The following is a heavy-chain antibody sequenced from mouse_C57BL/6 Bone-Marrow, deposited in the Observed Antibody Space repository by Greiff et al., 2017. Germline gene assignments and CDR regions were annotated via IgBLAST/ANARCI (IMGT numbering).Heavy chain of an antibody. CDR2: IDPAHGNT. J-gene: IGHJ2*01. V-gene: IGHV14-3*01. CDR1: GFNFKNNY. Sequence: EVKLMESVAELVRPGASVKLSCTASGFNFKNNYMHWVKQRPEQGLEWIGVIDPAHGNTKYAPKFQGKATITADTSSNTAYLQLSSLTSEDTSIYNSASEEDLDYWGQGTTLTVSS. CDR3: ASEEDLDY.